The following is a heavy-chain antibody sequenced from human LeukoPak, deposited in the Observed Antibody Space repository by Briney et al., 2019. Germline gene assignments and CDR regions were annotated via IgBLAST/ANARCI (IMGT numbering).Heavy chain of an antibody. CDR2: IYSAGSA. CDR1: GFSISYNY. J-gene: IGHJ4*02. CDR3: ASYYCSSGSCYFDD. D-gene: IGHD2-15*01. Sequence: PGGSLRLSCEVSGFSISYNYMSWVRQAPGKGLEWVSAIYSAGSANYADTVKGRFTISKDNSKNTVYLQMNNPRADDTAVYYCASYYCSSGSCYFDDWGQGTLVTVTS. V-gene: IGHV3-53*01.